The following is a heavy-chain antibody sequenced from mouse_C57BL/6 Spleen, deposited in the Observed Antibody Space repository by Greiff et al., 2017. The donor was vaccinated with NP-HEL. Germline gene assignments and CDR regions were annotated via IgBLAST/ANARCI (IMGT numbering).Heavy chain of an antibody. D-gene: IGHD1-1*01. CDR2: ITPSSGYT. CDR1: GYTFTSYT. V-gene: IGHV1-4*01. Sequence: VQLQESGAELARPGASVKMSCKASGYTFTSYTMHWVKQRPGQGLEWIGYITPSSGYTKYTQKFKDKATLTVDKSSSTAYMQLSSPTSEDSAVYYCAEIYYGNYWGQGTTLTVSS. J-gene: IGHJ2*01. CDR3: AEIYYGNY.